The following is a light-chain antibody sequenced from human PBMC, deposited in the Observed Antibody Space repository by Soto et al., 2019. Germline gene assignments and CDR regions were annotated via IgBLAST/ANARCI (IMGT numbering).Light chain of an antibody. CDR3: QQYNSYSPIT. V-gene: IGKV1-5*03. CDR1: QSISDW. Sequence: DIPMTQSPSTLSASVGDRVIIICRASQSISDWLAWYQQKPGKAPKLLIYKASRLETGVPSRFSGSGSATEFTPTIGSQQPDDFAAYYCQQYNSYSPITFGRGTNLDVK. J-gene: IGKJ3*01. CDR2: KAS.